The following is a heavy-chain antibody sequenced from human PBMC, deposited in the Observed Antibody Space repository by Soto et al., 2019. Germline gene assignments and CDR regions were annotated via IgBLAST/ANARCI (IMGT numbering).Heavy chain of an antibody. CDR3: ARGLKGIAAAAVDY. V-gene: IGHV4-34*01. Sequence: SETLSLTCAVYGGSFSGYYWSWIRQPPGKGLEWIGVINHSGSTNYNPSLKSRFTIALDKSKNQFSLNLSTVTAADTAVYYCARGLKGIAAAAVDYWGQGTLVTVSS. CDR2: INHSGST. D-gene: IGHD6-13*01. CDR1: GGSFSGYY. J-gene: IGHJ4*02.